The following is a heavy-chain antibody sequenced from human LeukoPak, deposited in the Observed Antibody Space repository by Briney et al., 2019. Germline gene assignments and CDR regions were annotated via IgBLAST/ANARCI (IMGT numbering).Heavy chain of an antibody. D-gene: IGHD1-1*01. CDR3: ARSLDYYYYGMDV. Sequence: SETLSLTCNVSSGSISSTTSYWDWIRQPPGKGLEWIGSIYHGGNTYYNPSLKSRVTISVDTSKNQFSLKLSSVTAADTAVYYCARSLDYYYYGMDVWGQGTTVTVSS. V-gene: IGHV4-39*01. CDR2: IYHGGNT. CDR1: SGSISSTTSY. J-gene: IGHJ6*02.